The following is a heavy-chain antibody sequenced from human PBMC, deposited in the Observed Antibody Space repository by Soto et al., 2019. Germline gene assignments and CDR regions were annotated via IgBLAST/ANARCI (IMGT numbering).Heavy chain of an antibody. CDR3: AREMPLGGILGAEPFDY. D-gene: IGHD1-26*01. Sequence: EVQLVESGGGLVPPGGSVRLSCAASGFTFTDYAFSWVRQAPGQGLEWVSVISADGEKSLHADSVKGRFTISRDNSKNTIYLHMTSLRVDDTAVYFCAREMPLGGILGAEPFDYWGQGTLVTVSS. CDR1: GFTFTDYA. V-gene: IGHV3-23*04. CDR2: ISADGEKS. J-gene: IGHJ4*02.